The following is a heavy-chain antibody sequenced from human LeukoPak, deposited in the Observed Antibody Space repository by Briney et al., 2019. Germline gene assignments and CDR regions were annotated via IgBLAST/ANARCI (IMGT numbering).Heavy chain of an antibody. D-gene: IGHD3-10*01. CDR1: GGSISSYY. Sequence: PSETLSLTCTVSGGSISSYYWSWIRQPPGKGLEWIGYIYYSGSTNYNPSLKSRVTISVDTSKNQFSLKLSSVTAADTAVYYCARPMGYGSGSYYSYFDYWGQGTLVTVSS. V-gene: IGHV4-59*12. J-gene: IGHJ4*02. CDR3: ARPMGYGSGSYYSYFDY. CDR2: IYYSGST.